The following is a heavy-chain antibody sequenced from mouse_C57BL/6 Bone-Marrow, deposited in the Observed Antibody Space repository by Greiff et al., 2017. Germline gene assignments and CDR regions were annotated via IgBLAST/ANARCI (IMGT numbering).Heavy chain of an antibody. Sequence: VQLQQSGAELVRPGASVKLSCTASGFNIKDDYMHWVKQRPEQGLEWIGWIDPENGDTEYASKFQGKATITADTSSNTAYLQLSSLTSEDTAVYCCTTGVYDEGGFDYWGQGTTLTVSS. D-gene: IGHD2-12*01. CDR1: GFNIKDDY. V-gene: IGHV14-4*01. CDR3: TTGVYDEGGFDY. CDR2: IDPENGDT. J-gene: IGHJ2*01.